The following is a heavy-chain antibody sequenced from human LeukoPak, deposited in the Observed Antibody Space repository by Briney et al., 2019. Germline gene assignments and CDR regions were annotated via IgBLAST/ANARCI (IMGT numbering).Heavy chain of an antibody. CDR1: GFTVSSNY. CDR2: IYSGGST. CDR3: ASGVRNSGNGGGY. V-gene: IGHV3-53*01. J-gene: IGHJ4*02. Sequence: GGSLRLSCAASGFTVSSNYMSWVCQAPGKGLEWVSVIYSGGSTYYADSVKGRFTISRDNSKNTLYLQMNSLRAEDTAVYYCASGVRNSGNGGGYWGQGTLVTVSS. D-gene: IGHD5-12*01.